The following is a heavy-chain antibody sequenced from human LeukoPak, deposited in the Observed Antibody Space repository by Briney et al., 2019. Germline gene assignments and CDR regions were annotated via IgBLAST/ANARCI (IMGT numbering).Heavy chain of an antibody. CDR2: IASDGSST. D-gene: IGHD4-23*01. V-gene: IGHV3-74*01. Sequence: GGSLRLSCAASGFTFSSHWMNWVRQAPGKGLVWVSRIASDGSSTTYADSVKGRFSTSRDNAKNTLYLQMNSLRVEDTAVYYCARGRPHGNDYWGQGTLVTVSS. CDR1: GFTFSSHW. J-gene: IGHJ4*02. CDR3: ARGRPHGNDY.